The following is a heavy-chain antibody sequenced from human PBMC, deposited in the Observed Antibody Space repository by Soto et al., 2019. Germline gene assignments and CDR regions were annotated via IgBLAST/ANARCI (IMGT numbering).Heavy chain of an antibody. V-gene: IGHV3-23*01. CDR3: AFNSGSGSYYFDY. CDR1: VFTFSSYA. D-gene: IGHD3-10*01. CDR2: ISGGGETT. J-gene: IGHJ4*02. Sequence: EVQLLESGGGLVQPGGSLRLSCAASVFTFSSYAMWWVRQAPGKGLECVSAISGGGETTYYADSVKGRFTISRDNSKNTLYLQMNSLRAEDTAVYYCAFNSGSGSYYFDYWGQGTLVTVSS.